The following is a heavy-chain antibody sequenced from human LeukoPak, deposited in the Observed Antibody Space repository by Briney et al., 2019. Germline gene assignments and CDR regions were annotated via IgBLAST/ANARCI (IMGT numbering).Heavy chain of an antibody. D-gene: IGHD3-10*01. Sequence: GGSLRLSCAASGFTFSSYWMSWVRQAPGKGLEWEANIKQDGSEKYYVDSVKGRFTISRDNAKNSLYLQMNSLRAEDTAVYYCARGIYYAYGAFDIWGQGTMVTVSS. CDR2: IKQDGSEK. CDR3: ARGIYYAYGAFDI. V-gene: IGHV3-7*01. CDR1: GFTFSSYW. J-gene: IGHJ3*02.